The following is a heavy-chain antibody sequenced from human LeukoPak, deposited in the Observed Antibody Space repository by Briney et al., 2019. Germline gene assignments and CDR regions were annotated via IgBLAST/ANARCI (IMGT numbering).Heavy chain of an antibody. CDR3: AKDSPTYYYDSSGYLFDY. J-gene: IGHJ4*02. V-gene: IGHV3-23*01. CDR1: GFTFSSYA. D-gene: IGHD3-22*01. Sequence: GGSLRLSCAASGFTFSSYAMSWVRQAPGKGLEWVSHISGSGGSTYYADSVKGRFTISRDNSKNTLYLQMNSLRAEDTAVYYCAKDSPTYYYDSSGYLFDYWGQGTLVTVSS. CDR2: ISGSGGST.